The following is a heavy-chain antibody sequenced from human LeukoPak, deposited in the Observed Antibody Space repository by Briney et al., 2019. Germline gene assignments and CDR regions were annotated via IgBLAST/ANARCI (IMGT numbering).Heavy chain of an antibody. V-gene: IGHV4-61*02. CDR3: ARGGRLRDI. CDR2: IYNNGST. Sequence: SQTLSLTCTVSRGSISSGNYYWRWIRQPAGKGLEWVGRIYNNGSTYYNPSLKSRVTISVDRSKNQFSLKLSSVTAADTAVYYCARGGRLRDIWGQGTMVTVSS. CDR1: RGSISSGNYY. J-gene: IGHJ3*02.